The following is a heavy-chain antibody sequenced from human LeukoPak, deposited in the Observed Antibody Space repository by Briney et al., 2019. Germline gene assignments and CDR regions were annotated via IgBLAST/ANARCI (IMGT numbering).Heavy chain of an antibody. Sequence: PGRSLRLSCAASGFTFSSYGMHWVRQAPGKGLEWVAVISYDGSNKYYADSVKGRFTISRDNSKNTLYLQMNSLRAEDTAVYYCAIIGCYRGVCAFDVWGQGTRVTVSS. J-gene: IGHJ3*01. D-gene: IGHD2-2*01. CDR3: AIIGCYRGVCAFDV. CDR1: GFTFSSYG. CDR2: ISYDGSNK. V-gene: IGHV3-30*03.